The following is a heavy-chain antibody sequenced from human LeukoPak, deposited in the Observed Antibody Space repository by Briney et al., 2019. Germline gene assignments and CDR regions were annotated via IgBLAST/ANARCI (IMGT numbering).Heavy chain of an antibody. CDR1: GGSISSYY. J-gene: IGHJ3*02. CDR3: ARDKGRSSGSYLDAFDI. V-gene: IGHV4-59*01. D-gene: IGHD1-26*01. CDR2: IYYSGST. Sequence: PSETLSLTCTVSGGSISSYYWSWIRQPPGKGLEWIWYIYYSGSTNYNPSLKSRVTISVDTSKNQISLKLSSVTAADTAVYYCARDKGRSSGSYLDAFDIWGQGTMVTVSS.